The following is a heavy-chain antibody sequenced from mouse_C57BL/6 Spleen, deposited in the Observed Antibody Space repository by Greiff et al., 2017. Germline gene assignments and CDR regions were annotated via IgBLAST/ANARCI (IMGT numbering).Heavy chain of an antibody. CDR2: IYPGSGST. CDR3: ARGGLLLRPYFDC. J-gene: IGHJ2*01. D-gene: IGHD1-1*01. Sequence: VQLQQPGAELVKPGASVKMSCKASGYTFTSYWITWVKQRPGQGLEWIGDIYPGSGSTNYNEKFQSKATLTVDTSSSTTYIQLISLTSEDSAVYSCARGGLLLRPYFDCWGEGATHTVSS. CDR1: GYTFTSYW. V-gene: IGHV1-55*01.